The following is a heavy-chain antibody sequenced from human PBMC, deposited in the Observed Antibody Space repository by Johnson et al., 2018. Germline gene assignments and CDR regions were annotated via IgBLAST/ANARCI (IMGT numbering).Heavy chain of an antibody. CDR3: ARAAPGYSYGTFDY. CDR2: ISYSGST. V-gene: IGHV4-59*01. J-gene: IGHJ4*02. CDR1: GGSISSYY. Sequence: VQLVESGPGLVKPSETLSLTCTVSGGSISSYYWSWIRQPPGKGLEWVGYISYSGSTNYSPSLKSRVTISLETSKKQFSLKLSSVPAADTAVYYCARAAPGYSYGTFDYWGQGTLVTVSS. D-gene: IGHD5-18*01.